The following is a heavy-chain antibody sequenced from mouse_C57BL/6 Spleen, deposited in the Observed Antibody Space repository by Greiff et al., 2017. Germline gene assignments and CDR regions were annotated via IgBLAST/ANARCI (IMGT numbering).Heavy chain of an antibody. J-gene: IGHJ2*01. CDR2: IGPGSGST. CDR3: ARSDYYEDFDY. V-gene: IGHV1-77*01. D-gene: IGHD1-1*01. CDR1: GYTFTDYY. Sequence: VQLQESGPVLVKPGASVKMSCKASGYTFTDYYMNWVKQSHGKSLEWIGKIGPGSGSTYYNEKFKGKATLTADKSSSTAYMQLSSLTSEDSAVYFCARSDYYEDFDYWGQGTTLTVSS.